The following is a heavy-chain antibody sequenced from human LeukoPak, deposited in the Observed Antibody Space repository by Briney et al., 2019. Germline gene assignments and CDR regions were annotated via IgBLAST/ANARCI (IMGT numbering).Heavy chain of an antibody. CDR2: IYTSGST. J-gene: IGHJ6*03. D-gene: IGHD1-1*01. V-gene: IGHV4-61*02. CDR3: ARGFDWNPGYMDV. CDR1: GASLSSGSYY. Sequence: SQTLSLTCTVSGASLSSGSYYWSWLRQPGGTGLEWLGRIYTSGSTNYNPSLKSRVTISVDTSKNQFSLKLSSVTAADTAVYYCARGFDWNPGYMDVWGKGTTVTVSS.